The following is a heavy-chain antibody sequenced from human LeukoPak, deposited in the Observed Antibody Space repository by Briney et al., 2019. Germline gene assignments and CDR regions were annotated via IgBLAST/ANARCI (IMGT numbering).Heavy chain of an antibody. CDR3: AGIY. Sequence: GGSLRLSCAASAFIVSRFNMNCVRQAPGKGLEWVSSISSSGSNILYADSVKGPFTISRDNAKNSLYLQVNSLRAEDSAIYYCAGIYWGQGTLVTVSS. CDR2: ISSSGSNI. CDR1: AFIVSRFN. J-gene: IGHJ4*02. V-gene: IGHV3-21*01.